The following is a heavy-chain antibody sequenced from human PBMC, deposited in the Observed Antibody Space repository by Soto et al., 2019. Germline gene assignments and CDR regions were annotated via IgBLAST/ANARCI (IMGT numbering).Heavy chain of an antibody. CDR2: ISYDGSNK. CDR3: ARDTPIEMATTIDY. CDR1: GFTFSSYG. V-gene: IGHV3-30*03. D-gene: IGHD5-12*01. Sequence: QVQLVESGGGVVQPGRSLRLSCAASGFTFSSYGMHWVRQAPGKGLEWVAVISYDGSNKYYADSVKGRFTISRDNSKNTLYLQMNSLRAEDTAVYYCARDTPIEMATTIDYWGQGTLVTVSS. J-gene: IGHJ4*02.